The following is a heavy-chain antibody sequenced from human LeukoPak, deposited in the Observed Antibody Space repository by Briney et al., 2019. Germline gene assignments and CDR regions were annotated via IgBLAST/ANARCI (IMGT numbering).Heavy chain of an antibody. Sequence: ASVKVSCEGSGYTFTSYGISWVRQAPGQGLEGMGWISAYNGNTNYAQKLQGRVTMTTDTSTSTAYMELRSLRSDDTAVYYCARSAIYCSGGSCHLQHWGQGTLVTVSS. CDR2: ISAYNGNT. J-gene: IGHJ1*01. CDR1: GYTFTSYG. D-gene: IGHD2-15*01. CDR3: ARSAIYCSGGSCHLQH. V-gene: IGHV1-18*04.